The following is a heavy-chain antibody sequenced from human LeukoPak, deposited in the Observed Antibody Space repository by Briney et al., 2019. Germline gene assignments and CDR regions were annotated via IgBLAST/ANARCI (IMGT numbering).Heavy chain of an antibody. CDR1: GFTFDDYA. CDR2: ISWNSGSI. Sequence: GRSLRLSCAASGFTFDDYAMHWVRQAPGKGLEWVSGISWNSGSIGYADSVKGRFTISRDNAKNTLYLQMNSLRVEDTAVYYCARANNFDYWGQGTLVTVSS. V-gene: IGHV3-9*01. J-gene: IGHJ4*02. CDR3: ARANNFDY.